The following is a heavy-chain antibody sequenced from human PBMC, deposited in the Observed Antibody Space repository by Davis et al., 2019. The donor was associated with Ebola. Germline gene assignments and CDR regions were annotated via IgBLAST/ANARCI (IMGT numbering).Heavy chain of an antibody. J-gene: IGHJ5*01. D-gene: IGHD1-26*01. CDR1: GYTFTGYY. CDR2: INPNSGGT. CDR3: AREAGATTRIYDS. V-gene: IGHV1-2*02. Sequence: ASVKVSCKASGYTFTGYYMHWVRQAPGQGLEWMGWINPNSGGTNYAQKLQGRVTMTTDTSRSTADMELRSLRSDDTAVYYCAREAGATTRIYDSWGQGTLVTVSS.